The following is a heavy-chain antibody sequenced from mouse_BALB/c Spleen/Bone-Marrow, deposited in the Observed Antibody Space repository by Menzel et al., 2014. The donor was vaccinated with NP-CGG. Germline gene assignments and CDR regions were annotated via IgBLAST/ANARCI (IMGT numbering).Heavy chain of an antibody. CDR1: GFTFSSYA. CDR3: AREGLRRRAAMDY. CDR2: ISSGGSYT. J-gene: IGHJ4*01. D-gene: IGHD2-4*01. Sequence: EVKLVESEGGLVKPGGSLKLSCAASGFTFSSYAMSWVRQSPEKRLEWVAEISSGGSYTYYPDTVAGRFTISRDNAKNTLYLAMSSLRSEDTAMYYCAREGLRRRAAMDYWGQGTSDTVSS. V-gene: IGHV5-9-4*01.